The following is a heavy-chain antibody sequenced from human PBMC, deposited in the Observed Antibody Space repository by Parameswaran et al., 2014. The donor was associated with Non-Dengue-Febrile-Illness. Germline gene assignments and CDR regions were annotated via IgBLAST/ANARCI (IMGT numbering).Heavy chain of an antibody. V-gene: IGHV3-7*03. Sequence: VRQMPGKGLEWIASIKHDGSDKYYVDSVKGRFTISRDNAKSSLNLQMDSLRAEDTAIYFCARDKWQGDYIWDTESYYLEAWGQGTLVTVSS. CDR2: IKHDGSDK. D-gene: IGHD3-16*01. CDR3: ARDKWQGDYIWDTESYYLEA. J-gene: IGHJ5*02.